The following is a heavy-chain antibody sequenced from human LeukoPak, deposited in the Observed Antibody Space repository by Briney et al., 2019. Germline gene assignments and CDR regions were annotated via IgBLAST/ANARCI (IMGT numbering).Heavy chain of an antibody. CDR3: TKGSYYDNSGRAYFDY. CDR1: GFTFTSYA. CDR2: ISASGATT. J-gene: IGHJ4*02. V-gene: IGHV3-23*01. Sequence: GGSLRLSCAASGFTFTSYAMNWVRQAPGKGLEWVSVISASGATTDYADSVKGQFTISRDNSKNTLYLQMNSLRAEDTAVYYCTKGSYYDNSGRAYFDYWGQGTLVTVSS. D-gene: IGHD3-22*01.